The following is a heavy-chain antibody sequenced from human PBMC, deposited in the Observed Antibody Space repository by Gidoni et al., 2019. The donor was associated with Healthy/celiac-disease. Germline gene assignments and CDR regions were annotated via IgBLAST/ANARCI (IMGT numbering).Heavy chain of an antibody. CDR1: GGPISSSSYY. J-gene: IGHJ6*02. V-gene: IGHV4-39*01. CDR2: IYYSGST. CDR3: ARARGIAVAGTFYYYGMDV. D-gene: IGHD6-19*01. Sequence: QLQLQESGPGLVKPSETLSLTCTVSGGPISSSSYYWGWIRQPPGKGLEWIGSIYYSGSTYYNPSLKSRVTISVDTSKNQFSLKLSSVTAADTAVYYCARARGIAVAGTFYYYGMDVWGQGTTVTVSS.